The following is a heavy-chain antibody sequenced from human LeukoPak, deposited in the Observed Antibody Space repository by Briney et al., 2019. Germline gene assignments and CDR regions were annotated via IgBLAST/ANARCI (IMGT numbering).Heavy chain of an antibody. CDR1: GDSISSYY. CDR2: IYYSRST. Sequence: SETLSLTCTVSGDSISSYYWSWIRQPPGKGLEWIGYIYYSRSTNYNPSLKSRVTISVGTSKNQFSLKLSSVTAADTAVYYCARDYSQLGRFDPWGQGTLVTVSS. J-gene: IGHJ5*02. CDR3: ARDYSQLGRFDP. D-gene: IGHD6-6*01. V-gene: IGHV4-59*01.